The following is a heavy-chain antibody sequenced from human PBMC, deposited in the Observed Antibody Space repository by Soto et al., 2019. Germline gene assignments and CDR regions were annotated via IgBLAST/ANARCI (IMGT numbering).Heavy chain of an antibody. CDR3: ARFGNFASSAYPTEPYHYFDY. D-gene: IGHD3-22*01. Sequence: QLHLQESGSGLVKPSQTLSLTCAVSGGSISSGGYSWSWIRQPPGKGLEWIGNIYHTGNTYYSPSLKSRVTISVDRSKNQFSLKLTSVTAADTAVYFCARFGNFASSAYPTEPYHYFDYWGQGTLVTVSS. V-gene: IGHV4-30-2*01. J-gene: IGHJ4*02. CDR1: GGSISSGGYS. CDR2: IYHTGNT.